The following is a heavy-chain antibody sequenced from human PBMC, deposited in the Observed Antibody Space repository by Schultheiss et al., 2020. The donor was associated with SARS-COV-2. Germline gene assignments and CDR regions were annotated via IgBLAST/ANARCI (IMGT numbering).Heavy chain of an antibody. CDR1: GFTFSGYY. D-gene: IGHD3-9*01. CDR2: ISSSGSTI. CDR3: ARVSYDSLYHYYYYGMDV. V-gene: IGHV3-11*04. Sequence: GGSLRLSCAASGFTFSGYYMSWIRQAPGKGLEWVSYISSSGSTIYYADSVKGRFTISRDNSKNTLYLQMNSLRAEDTAVYYCARVSYDSLYHYYYYGMDVWGQGTTVTVSS. J-gene: IGHJ6*02.